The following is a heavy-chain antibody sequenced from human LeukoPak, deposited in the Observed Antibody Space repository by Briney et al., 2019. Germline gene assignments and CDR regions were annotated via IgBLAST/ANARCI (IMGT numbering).Heavy chain of an antibody. CDR1: GFTFSSYG. D-gene: IGHD5-18*01. V-gene: IGHV3-30*18. CDR2: ISYDGSNK. Sequence: GGYLRLSCAASGFTFSSYGMRWVRQAPGKGLEWVAVISYDGSNKYYADSVKGRFTISRDNSKNTLYLQMNSLRAEDTAVYYCAKEDSWDTAMAYFDYWGQGTLVTVSS. CDR3: AKEDSWDTAMAYFDY. J-gene: IGHJ4*02.